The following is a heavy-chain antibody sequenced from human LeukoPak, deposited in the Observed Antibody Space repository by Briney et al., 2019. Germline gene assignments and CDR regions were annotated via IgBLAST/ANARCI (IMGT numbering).Heavy chain of an antibody. CDR1: GESFSGYY. CDR3: AGLVGRYSSGLYYYYFDY. Sequence: SETLSLTCAVYGESFSGYYWSWIRQPPGKGLEWIGEINHSGCTNYNPSLQSRVTISIDKSKNQFFLNLSSVTAADTAVYYCAGLVGRYSSGLYYYYFDYWGQGTLVTVSS. D-gene: IGHD3-22*01. CDR2: INHSGCT. V-gene: IGHV4-34*01. J-gene: IGHJ4*02.